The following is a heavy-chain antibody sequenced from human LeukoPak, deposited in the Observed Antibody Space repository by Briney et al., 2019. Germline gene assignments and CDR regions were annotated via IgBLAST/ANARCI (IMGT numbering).Heavy chain of an antibody. D-gene: IGHD5-18*01. CDR3: ARGVRGYSYGIEFDY. CDR1: GFTFSSYE. CDR2: ISSSGSTI. V-gene: IGHV3-48*03. Sequence: PGGSLRLSCAASGFTFSSYEMNWVRQAPGKGLEWVSYISSSGSTIYYADPVKGRFTISRDNAKNSLYLQMNSLRAEDTAVYYCARGVRGYSYGIEFDYWGQGTLVTVSS. J-gene: IGHJ4*02.